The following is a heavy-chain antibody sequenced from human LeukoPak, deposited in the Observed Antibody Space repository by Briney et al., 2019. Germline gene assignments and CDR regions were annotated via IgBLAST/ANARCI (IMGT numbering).Heavy chain of an antibody. J-gene: IGHJ6*03. CDR2: IDTAGGT. CDR3: VRELMGPGRYYYMDA. Sequence: GGSLRLSCAASGFTFSNYDMHWVRQATGKALEWVSAIDTAGGTYYPGSVKGRFTISRENSKNSLYLQMDTLRAEDTAVYFCVRELMGPGRYYYMDAGGKGTTVTVSS. D-gene: IGHD2-8*01. CDR1: GFTFSNYD. V-gene: IGHV3-13*01.